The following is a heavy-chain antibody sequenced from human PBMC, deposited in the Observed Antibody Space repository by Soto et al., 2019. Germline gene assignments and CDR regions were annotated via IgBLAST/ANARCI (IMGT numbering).Heavy chain of an antibody. CDR3: ARDLSFGVDWNRPRGGFDY. Sequence: QVQLVESGGGVVQPGRSLRLSCAASGFTFSSYGMHWVRQAPGKGLEWVAVIWYDGSNKYYADSVKGRFTISRDNSKNTMYLQMTSLRAEDTAVYYCARDLSFGVDWNRPRGGFDYWGQGTLVTVSS. CDR2: IWYDGSNK. CDR1: GFTFSSYG. J-gene: IGHJ4*02. V-gene: IGHV3-33*01. D-gene: IGHD1-1*01.